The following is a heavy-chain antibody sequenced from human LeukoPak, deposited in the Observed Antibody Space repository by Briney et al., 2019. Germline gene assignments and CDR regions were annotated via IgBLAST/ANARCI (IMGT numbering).Heavy chain of an antibody. CDR2: INPNSGGT. V-gene: IGHV1-2*02. Sequence: ASVKVSCKASGCTFTGYYMHWVRQAPGQGLEWMGWINPNSGGTNYAQKCQGRVTMTRDTSISTAYMELSRLRSDDTAVYYCARSGQQLADDYWGQGTLVTVSA. J-gene: IGHJ4*02. CDR3: ARSGQQLADDY. CDR1: GCTFTGYY. D-gene: IGHD6-13*01.